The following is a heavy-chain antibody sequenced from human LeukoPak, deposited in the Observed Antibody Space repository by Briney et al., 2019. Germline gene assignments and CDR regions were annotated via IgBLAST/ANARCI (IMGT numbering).Heavy chain of an antibody. Sequence: GWSLRLSCAASGFTFSSYELYWVRQAPGKGLEWVSYISSGGTTIKYADSVKGQFTISRDDAKKSLYLQMNSLRAEDTAIYYCGAGRQFVGAFDIWGQGTLVTVSS. CDR2: ISSGGTTI. D-gene: IGHD3-10*01. CDR3: GAGRQFVGAFDI. CDR1: GFTFSSYE. J-gene: IGHJ3*02. V-gene: IGHV3-48*03.